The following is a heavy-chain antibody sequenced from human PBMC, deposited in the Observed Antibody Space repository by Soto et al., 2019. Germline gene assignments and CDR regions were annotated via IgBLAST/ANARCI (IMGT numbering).Heavy chain of an antibody. D-gene: IGHD3-10*01. J-gene: IGHJ4*02. CDR3: ARALDGSGSSYTDY. V-gene: IGHV1-18*01. CDR2: ISAYNGNT. CDR1: GYMFVTYG. Sequence: ASVKVSCKASGYMFVTYGINWVRQAPGQGLEWMGWISAYNGNTKYAQNLQGRVTMTTDASTSTAYMEMRSLRSDDTAVYYCARALDGSGSSYTDYWGPGTLVTVSS.